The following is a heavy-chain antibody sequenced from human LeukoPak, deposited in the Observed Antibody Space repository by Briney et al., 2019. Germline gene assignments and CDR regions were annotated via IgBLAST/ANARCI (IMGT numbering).Heavy chain of an antibody. CDR2: ISYDGSNK. D-gene: IGHD2-21*01. V-gene: IGHV3-30*18. CDR1: GFTFSSYG. J-gene: IGHJ4*02. Sequence: GRSLRLSCAASGFTFSSYGMHWVRQAPGKGLEWVAVISYDGSNKYYADSVKGRFTISRDNSKNTLHLQMNSLRAEDTAVYYCANPHMFDYWGQGTLVTVSS. CDR3: ANPHMFDY.